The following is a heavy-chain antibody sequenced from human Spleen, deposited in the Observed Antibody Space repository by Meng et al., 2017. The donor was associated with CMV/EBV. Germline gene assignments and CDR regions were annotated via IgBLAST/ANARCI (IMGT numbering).Heavy chain of an antibody. CDR2: ISSSGRTI. Sequence: LSLTCAASGFTFSSYEMTWVRQAPGKGLEWVSYISSSGRTIYYADSAKGRFTISRDNAKNSLYLQMNSLRAEDTAVYYCARDHIVPAADDWFDPWGQGTLVTVSS. J-gene: IGHJ5*02. D-gene: IGHD2-2*01. CDR3: ARDHIVPAADDWFDP. V-gene: IGHV3-48*03. CDR1: GFTFSSYE.